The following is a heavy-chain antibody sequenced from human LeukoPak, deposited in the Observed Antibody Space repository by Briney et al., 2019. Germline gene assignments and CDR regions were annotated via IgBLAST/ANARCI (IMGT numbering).Heavy chain of an antibody. J-gene: IGHJ4*02. CDR1: GFTFSNYW. CDR3: ARSTAGLDY. Sequence: GGSLRLSCAASGFTFSNYWMSWVRQAPGKGLELVANIRQDGSEKYYVDSMRGRFTISRDNAKNSLYLQMSSLRAEDTAVYYCARSTAGLDYWGQGTLVTVSS. D-gene: IGHD1-1*01. CDR2: IRQDGSEK. V-gene: IGHV3-7*01.